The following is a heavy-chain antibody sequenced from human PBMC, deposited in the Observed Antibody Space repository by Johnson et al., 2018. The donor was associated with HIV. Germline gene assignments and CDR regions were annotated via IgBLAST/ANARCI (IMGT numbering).Heavy chain of an antibody. CDR1: GFTFSSYG. J-gene: IGHJ3*02. Sequence: QVQLVESGGGVVQPGGSLRLSCAASGFTFSSYGMHWVRQAPGKGLEWVAFIRYDGSNKYYADSVKGRFTISRDNSKNTLYLQMNSLRVEDTAVYYCAREGAWEVRPGAFDIWGQGTMVTVSS. CDR3: AREGAWEVRPGAFDI. CDR2: IRYDGSNK. D-gene: IGHD1-26*01. V-gene: IGHV3-30*02.